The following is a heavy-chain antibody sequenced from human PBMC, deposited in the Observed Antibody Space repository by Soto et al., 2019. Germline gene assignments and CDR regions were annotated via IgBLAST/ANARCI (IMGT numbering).Heavy chain of an antibody. CDR3: ARDPRNTAMAGYYYYGMDV. D-gene: IGHD5-18*01. Sequence: QVQLVQSGAEVKKPGSSVKVSCKASGGTFSSYAISWVRQAPGQGLEWMGGIIPIFGTANYAQKFQGRVTITADESTSTAYMELSSLRSEDTAVYYCARDPRNTAMAGYYYYGMDVRGQGTTVTVSS. J-gene: IGHJ6*02. V-gene: IGHV1-69*01. CDR2: IIPIFGTA. CDR1: GGTFSSYA.